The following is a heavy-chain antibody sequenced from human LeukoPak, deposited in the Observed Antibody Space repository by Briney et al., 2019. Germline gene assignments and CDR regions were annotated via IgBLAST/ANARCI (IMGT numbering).Heavy chain of an antibody. CDR3: ATGTGTYSPDY. CDR2: IPPNSGGT. Sequence: DSVSLSCKASGYTFTGQYLHWVRQAPGQGLERMGWIPPNSGGTNYAQKFQGRASMTRNTSISTAYMELSRLKSDETAIYNCATGTGTYSPDYWGQGTLVTVSS. V-gene: IGHV1-2*02. CDR1: GYTFTGQY. J-gene: IGHJ4*02. D-gene: IGHD3-10*01.